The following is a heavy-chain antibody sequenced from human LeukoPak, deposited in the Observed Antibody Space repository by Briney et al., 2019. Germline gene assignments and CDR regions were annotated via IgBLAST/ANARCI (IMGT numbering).Heavy chain of an antibody. Sequence: GASVKVSCKASGYTFSNYDINWVRQAPGQGLEWVGWMKPVSGGSDSAERFRGRVTLTSDLSTSTAYLELSSLTSEDTAVYFCARTYCENCPNPNWFDPWGQGTLITVSS. D-gene: IGHD2-8*01. CDR1: GYTFSNYD. CDR3: ARTYCENCPNPNWFDP. CDR2: MKPVSGGS. V-gene: IGHV1-8*01. J-gene: IGHJ5*02.